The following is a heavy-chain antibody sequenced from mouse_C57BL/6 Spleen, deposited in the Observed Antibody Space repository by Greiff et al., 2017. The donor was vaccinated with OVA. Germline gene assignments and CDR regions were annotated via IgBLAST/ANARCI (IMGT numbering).Heavy chain of an antibody. V-gene: IGHV5-6*01. Sequence: EVHLVESGGDLVKPGGSLKLSCAASGFTFSSYGMSWVRQTPDKRLEWVATISSGGSYTYYPDSVKGRFTIYRNNAKNTLSLQMSNLKSEDTAMYYCARSYYDYDVWYFDVWGTGTTVTVSS. CDR3: ARSYYDYDVWYFDV. D-gene: IGHD2-4*01. CDR2: ISSGGSYT. J-gene: IGHJ1*03. CDR1: GFTFSSYG.